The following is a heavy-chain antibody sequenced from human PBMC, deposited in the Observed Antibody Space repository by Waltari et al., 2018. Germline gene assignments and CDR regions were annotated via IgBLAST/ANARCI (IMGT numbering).Heavy chain of an antibody. J-gene: IGHJ4*02. Sequence: QLQLQESGPGLVKPSETLSLTCTVSGGSISSSSYYWGWIRQPPGKGLEWIGSIYYSGSTYYNPSLKSRVTISVDTSKNQFSLKLSSVTAADMAVYYCARDGDGYNYNWGQGTLVTVSS. CDR1: GGSISSSSYY. CDR3: ARDGDGYNYN. CDR2: IYYSGST. V-gene: IGHV4-39*07. D-gene: IGHD5-12*01.